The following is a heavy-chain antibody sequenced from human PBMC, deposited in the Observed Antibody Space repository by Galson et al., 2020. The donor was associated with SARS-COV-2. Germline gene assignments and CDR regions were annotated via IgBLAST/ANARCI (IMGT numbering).Heavy chain of an antibody. CDR1: GASVTGTPYY. V-gene: IGHV4-61*09. D-gene: IGHD3-3*01. CDR2: IYSSGSA. J-gene: IGHJ4*02. Sequence: SETLSLTCPVSGASVTGTPYYWNWIRQPAGKGLEWLGHIYSSGSANYNPSLKSRATISVDTSKCHFSLKLSSVTAADTAVYYCAGYDFWSASYSWGQGTLVTVSP. CDR3: AGYDFWSASYS.